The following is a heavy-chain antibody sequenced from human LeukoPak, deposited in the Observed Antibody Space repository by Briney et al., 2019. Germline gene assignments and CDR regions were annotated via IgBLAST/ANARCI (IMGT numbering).Heavy chain of an antibody. D-gene: IGHD3-10*01. CDR3: AKYLRGVRGANYDY. CDR1: GFTFSNYA. J-gene: IGHJ4*02. V-gene: IGHV3-30*04. CDR2: ISYDGSNK. Sequence: PGGSLRLSCAASGFTFSNYAMHWVRQAPGKGLEWVAVISYDGSNKYYADSVKGRLTISRDNSKNTLYLQMNSLRAEDTAVYYCAKYLRGVRGANYDYWGQGTLVTVSS.